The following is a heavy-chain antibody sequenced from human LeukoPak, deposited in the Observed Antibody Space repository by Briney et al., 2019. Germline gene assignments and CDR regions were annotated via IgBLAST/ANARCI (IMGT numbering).Heavy chain of an antibody. CDR1: GGTFRSYA. D-gene: IGHD4-23*01. J-gene: IGHJ6*03. CDR2: IIPIFGTA. CDR3: ARGGGNSFYYYYYMDV. V-gene: IGHV1-69*06. Sequence: GASVKVSCKASGGTFRSYAISWVRQAPGQGLEWMGGIIPIFGTANYAQKFQGRVTITADKSTSTAYMELSSLRSEDTAVYYCARGGGNSFYYYYYMDVWGKGTTVTVSS.